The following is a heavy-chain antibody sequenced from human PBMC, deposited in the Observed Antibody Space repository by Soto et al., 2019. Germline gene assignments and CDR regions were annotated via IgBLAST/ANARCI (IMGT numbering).Heavy chain of an antibody. J-gene: IGHJ4*02. CDR2: INAGNGNT. V-gene: IGHV1-3*01. CDR1: GYTFTSYA. CDR3: ARAVVVTAILDY. D-gene: IGHD2-21*02. Sequence: ASVKVSYKASGYTFTSYAMHWVRQAPGQRLEWMGWINAGNGNTKYSQKFQGRVTITRDTSASTAYMELSSLRSEDTAVYYCARAVVVTAILDYWGQGTLVTVSS.